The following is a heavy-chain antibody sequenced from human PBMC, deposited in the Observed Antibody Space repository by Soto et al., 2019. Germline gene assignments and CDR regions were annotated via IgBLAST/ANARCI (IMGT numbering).Heavy chain of an antibody. Sequence: GGSLRLSCAASGFTVSSNYMSWVRQAPGKGLVWVSNIKSDGSNTNYADSVKGRFTISRDNAKNTLYLQMNSLRAEDTAVYYCARGNYGMDVWGQGTTVTVSS. CDR3: ARGNYGMDV. CDR1: GFTVSSNY. V-gene: IGHV3-74*01. CDR2: IKSDGSNT. D-gene: IGHD3-10*01. J-gene: IGHJ6*02.